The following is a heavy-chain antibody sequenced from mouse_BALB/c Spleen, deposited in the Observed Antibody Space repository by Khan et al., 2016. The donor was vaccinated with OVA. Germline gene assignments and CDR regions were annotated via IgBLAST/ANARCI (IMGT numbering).Heavy chain of an antibody. CDR3: ARGNYYGYAMDY. Sequence: EVQLQESGPGLVKPSQSLSLTCTVTGYSITSNYAWNWIRQLPGNKLEWMGYISYSGSTSYNPSLKSRISITRDTSKIQFFLQLNSVTTEDAATYYCARGNYYGYAMDYWGQGTSVTVSS. CDR1: GYSITSNYA. D-gene: IGHD1-1*01. J-gene: IGHJ4*01. CDR2: ISYSGST. V-gene: IGHV3-2*02.